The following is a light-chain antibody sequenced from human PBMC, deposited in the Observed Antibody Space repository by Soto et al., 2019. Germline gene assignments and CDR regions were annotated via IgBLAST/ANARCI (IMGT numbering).Light chain of an antibody. Sequence: DIQMTHAPSTLSASVGDRVTITCRASQSISSWLAWYQQKPGKAPKLLIYDASSLESGVPSRFSGSGSGTEFTLTISSLQPDDFATYYCQQYNSYSPPWTFGQGTKVDIK. J-gene: IGKJ1*01. CDR3: QQYNSYSPPWT. CDR1: QSISSW. V-gene: IGKV1-5*01. CDR2: DAS.